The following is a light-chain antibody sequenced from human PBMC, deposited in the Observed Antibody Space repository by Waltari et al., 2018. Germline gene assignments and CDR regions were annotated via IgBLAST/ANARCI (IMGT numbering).Light chain of an antibody. CDR3: QQVNSFPIT. CDR2: TVS. V-gene: IGKV1-9*01. CDR1: QGITSS. J-gene: IGKJ5*01. Sequence: DIQLTQSPSLLSASVGDRVTITCRASQGITSSLAWYQQKPGKAPKLLIFTVSTLQSGVPSRFSGSGSGTEFSLTINSLQPEDFATYYCQQVNSFPITFGQGTRLEIK.